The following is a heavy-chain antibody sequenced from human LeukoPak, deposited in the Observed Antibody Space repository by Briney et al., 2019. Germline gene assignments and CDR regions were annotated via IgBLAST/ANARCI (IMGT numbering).Heavy chain of an antibody. CDR2: ISSSGSTI. CDR1: GFTFSSYE. Sequence: GGSLRLSCAASGFTFSSYEMNWVRQAPGKGLEWVSYISSSGSTIYYADSVKGRFTISRDNAKNSLYLQMNSLRAEDTAVYYCASRYGGNAFWYWGQGTLATVSS. V-gene: IGHV3-48*03. CDR3: ASRYGGNAFWY. D-gene: IGHD4-23*01. J-gene: IGHJ4*02.